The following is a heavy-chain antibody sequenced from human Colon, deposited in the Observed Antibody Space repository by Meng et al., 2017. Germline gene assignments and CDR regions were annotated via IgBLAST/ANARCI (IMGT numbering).Heavy chain of an antibody. Sequence: QVQLVQSGAEGKKPGAAGKGACKGSGGTVSSYAISWVRQAPGQGLEWMGGIIPILGIANYAQKFQGRVTITADKSTSTAYMELSSLRSEDTAVYYCARPASVVYSYGSFDYWGQGTLVTVSS. CDR2: IIPILGIA. D-gene: IGHD5-18*01. V-gene: IGHV1-69*10. CDR1: GGTVSSYA. J-gene: IGHJ4*02. CDR3: ARPASVVYSYGSFDY.